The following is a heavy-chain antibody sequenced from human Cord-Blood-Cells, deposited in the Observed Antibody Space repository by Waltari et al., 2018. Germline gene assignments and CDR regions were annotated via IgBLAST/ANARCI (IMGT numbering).Heavy chain of an antibody. CDR1: GFTFSSYG. Sequence: QVKLVESGGGVVQPGRSLRLSCAASGFTFSSYGMHWVRQAPGKGLEWVAVISYDGSNKYYADSVKGRFTISRDNSKNTLYLQMNSLRAEDTAVYYCARGSYYDYWGQGTLVTVSS. D-gene: IGHD1-26*01. CDR3: ARGSYYDY. J-gene: IGHJ4*02. CDR2: ISYDGSNK. V-gene: IGHV3-30*03.